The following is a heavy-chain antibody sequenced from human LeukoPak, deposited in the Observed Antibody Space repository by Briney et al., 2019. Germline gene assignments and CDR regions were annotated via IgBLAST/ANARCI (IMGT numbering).Heavy chain of an antibody. CDR1: GFTFKLYW. J-gene: IGHJ5*02. D-gene: IGHD2-15*01. CDR2: INHDGSDT. V-gene: IGHV3-74*01. Sequence: GGSLRLSCAASGFTFKLYWMHWVRQVPGRGPVWVSRINHDGSDTIYPDSVRGRFTISRDDAKNTLYLQMNNLRAEDTAVYYCVRGGPSTWSWGQGTLVTVSS. CDR3: VRGGPSTWS.